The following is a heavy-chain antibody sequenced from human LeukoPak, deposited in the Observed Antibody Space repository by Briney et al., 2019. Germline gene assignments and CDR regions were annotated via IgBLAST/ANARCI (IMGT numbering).Heavy chain of an antibody. V-gene: IGHV1-18*01. CDR1: GYNFTSYG. CDR2: ISAYNGNT. J-gene: IGHJ4*02. Sequence: EASVKMSCNAAGYNFTSYGISGVRQAPGQGLEWMGWISAYNGNTNYAQKLQGRVTMPTDTSTSTAYMELRSLRSDDTAVYYCARDLSYGAYYDILTGSVFGYWGQGTLVTVSS. D-gene: IGHD3-9*01. CDR3: ARDLSYGAYYDILTGSVFGY.